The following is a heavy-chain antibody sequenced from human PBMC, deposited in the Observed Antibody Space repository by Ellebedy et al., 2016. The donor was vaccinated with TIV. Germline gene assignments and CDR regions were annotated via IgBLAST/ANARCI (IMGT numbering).Heavy chain of an antibody. J-gene: IGHJ6*02. V-gene: IGHV3-48*02. CDR3: ARRNTPDYGDYYYYGMDV. CDR2: ISSSSSTI. Sequence: GGSLRLXXAASGFTFSSYSMNWVRQAPGKGLEWVSYISSSSSTIYYADSVKGRFTISRDNAKNSLYLQMNSLRDEDTAVYYCARRNTPDYGDYYYYGMDVWGQGTTVTVSS. D-gene: IGHD4-17*01. CDR1: GFTFSSYS.